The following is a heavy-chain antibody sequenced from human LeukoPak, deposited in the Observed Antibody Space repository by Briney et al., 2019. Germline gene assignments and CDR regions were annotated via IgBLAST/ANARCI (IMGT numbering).Heavy chain of an antibody. Sequence: GGSLRLSCVVPGFTFSSYSMIWVRQAPGKGLQWVANMKKDGSETNYGDSVKGRFTISRDNAKNSLYLQMNSLRAEDTAVYYCGRHRSGSGTYFIDHWGQGTLVSVS. CDR3: GRHRSGSGTYFIDH. V-gene: IGHV3-7*01. J-gene: IGHJ4*02. CDR1: GFTFSSYS. D-gene: IGHD3-10*01. CDR2: MKKDGSET.